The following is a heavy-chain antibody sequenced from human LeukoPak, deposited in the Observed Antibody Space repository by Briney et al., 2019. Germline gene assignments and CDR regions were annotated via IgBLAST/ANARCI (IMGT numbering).Heavy chain of an antibody. CDR1: GYTFTGYY. J-gene: IGHJ3*02. V-gene: IGHV1-2*06. CDR2: INPNSGGT. D-gene: IGHD5-24*01. Sequence: GASVKVSCKASGYTFTGYYMHWVRQAPGQGREWMGRINPNSGGTNYAQKFQGRVTMTRDTSISTAYMELSRLRSDDMALFYCARVEASDGFDIWGQGTMVTVSS. CDR3: ARVEASDGFDI.